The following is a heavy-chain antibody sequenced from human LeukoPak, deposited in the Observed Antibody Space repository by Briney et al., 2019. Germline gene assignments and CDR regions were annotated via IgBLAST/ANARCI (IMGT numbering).Heavy chain of an antibody. V-gene: IGHV3-7*03. CDR2: INHNGNVN. CDR1: GFTFGDYA. Sequence: GGSLRLSCTASGFTFGDYALSWVRQAPGKGLEWVASINHNGNVNYYVDSVKGRFTISRDNAKNSLYLQMSNLGAEDTAVYFCARGGGLDVWGQGATVTVSS. CDR3: ARGGGLDV. J-gene: IGHJ6*02. D-gene: IGHD3-16*01.